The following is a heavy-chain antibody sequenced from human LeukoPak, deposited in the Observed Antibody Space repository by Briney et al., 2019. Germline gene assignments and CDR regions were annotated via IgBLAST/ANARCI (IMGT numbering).Heavy chain of an antibody. J-gene: IGHJ6*03. CDR2: ISSSGSTI. Sequence: GGSLRLSCAASGFTFSSYEMNWVRQAPGKGLEWVSYISSSGSTIYYADSVKGRFTISRDNAKNSLYLQMNSLRAEDTAVYYCAREQLWSTYYYMDVWGKGTTVTISS. D-gene: IGHD5-18*01. CDR3: AREQLWSTYYYMDV. V-gene: IGHV3-48*03. CDR1: GFTFSSYE.